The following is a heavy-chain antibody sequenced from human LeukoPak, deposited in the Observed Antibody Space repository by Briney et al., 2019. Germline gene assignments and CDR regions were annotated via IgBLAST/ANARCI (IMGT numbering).Heavy chain of an antibody. Sequence: SGGSLRLSCEGSGFSFSEYWMSWVRQAPGKGLEWVASVKQGGREKYYVDSVKGRFDISRDDAKNSLYLQMNTLRSDDTALYYCASYYGIKWVNGYWGQGTLVTVSS. CDR3: ASYYGIKWVNGY. CDR2: VKQGGREK. D-gene: IGHD4-17*01. J-gene: IGHJ4*02. CDR1: GFSFSEYW. V-gene: IGHV3-7*01.